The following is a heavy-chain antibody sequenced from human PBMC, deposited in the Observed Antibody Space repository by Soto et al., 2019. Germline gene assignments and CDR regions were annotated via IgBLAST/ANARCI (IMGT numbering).Heavy chain of an antibody. CDR2: ISGSGGST. V-gene: IGHV3-23*01. Sequence: PGGSLRLSCAASGFTFSSYAMSWVRQAPGKGLEWVSAISGSGGSTYYADSVKGRFTISRDNTKNTLYLQMNSLRAEDTAVYYCAKDTTYGDSPLHFDYWGQGTLVTVSS. J-gene: IGHJ4*02. CDR1: GFTFSSYA. D-gene: IGHD4-17*01. CDR3: AKDTTYGDSPLHFDY.